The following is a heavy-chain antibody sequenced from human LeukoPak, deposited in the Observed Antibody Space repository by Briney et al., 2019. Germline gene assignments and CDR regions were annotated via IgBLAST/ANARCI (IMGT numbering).Heavy chain of an antibody. CDR3: GRAGVLRFLEWLSPGDY. J-gene: IGHJ4*02. CDR2: INPNSGGT. Sequence: ASVKVSCKASGYTFTSYGYTWVRQAPGQGLEWMGWINPNSGGTNYAQKFQGRVTMTRDTSISTAYMELSRLRSDDTAVYYCGRAGVLRFLEWLSPGDYWGQGTLVTVSS. V-gene: IGHV1-2*02. D-gene: IGHD3-3*01. CDR1: GYTFTSYG.